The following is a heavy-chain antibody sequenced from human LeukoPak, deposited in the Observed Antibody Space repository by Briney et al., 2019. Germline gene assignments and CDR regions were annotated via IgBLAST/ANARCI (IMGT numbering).Heavy chain of an antibody. Sequence: GASVKVSCKASGYTFSSYGINWVRQAPGQGLEWMGGIIPIFGTANYAQKFQGRVTITADESTSTAYMELSSLRSEDTAVYYCAREAVAGRGDYWGQGTLVTVSS. J-gene: IGHJ4*02. V-gene: IGHV1-69*13. CDR2: IIPIFGTA. D-gene: IGHD6-19*01. CDR1: GYTFSSYG. CDR3: AREAVAGRGDY.